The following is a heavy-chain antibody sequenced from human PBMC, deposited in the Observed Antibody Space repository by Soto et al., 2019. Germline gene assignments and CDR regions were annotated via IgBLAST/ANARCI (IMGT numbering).Heavy chain of an antibody. CDR1: GFTFSSYA. V-gene: IGHV3-23*01. Sequence: GGSLRLSCAASGFTFSSYAMSWVRRAPWKGLEWVSGISGSGRTTKYADSVKGRFIISRDNFKNTLFLQMNSLRAEDTAVYYCAKDVHYDIVTGIEYFHHWAQGTLVTVSS. D-gene: IGHD3-9*01. CDR2: ISGSGRTT. CDR3: AKDVHYDIVTGIEYFHH. J-gene: IGHJ1*01.